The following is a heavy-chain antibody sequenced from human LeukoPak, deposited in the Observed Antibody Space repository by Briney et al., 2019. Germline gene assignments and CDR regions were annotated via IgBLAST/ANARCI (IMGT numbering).Heavy chain of an antibody. J-gene: IGHJ4*02. V-gene: IGHV3-48*03. D-gene: IGHD6-13*01. CDR2: ISGSGSTI. Sequence: GGSLRLSCAASGFTFSSYDMNWVRQAPGKGLEWVSCISGSGSTIYYADSVKGRFTISRDNAKNSLYLQMNSLRAEDTAVYYCARVGVDSSSWDSPRAMFDYWGQGTLVTVSS. CDR3: ARVGVDSSSWDSPRAMFDY. CDR1: GFTFSSYD.